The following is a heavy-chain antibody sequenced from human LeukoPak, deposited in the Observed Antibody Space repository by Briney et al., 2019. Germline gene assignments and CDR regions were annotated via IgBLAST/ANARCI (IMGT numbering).Heavy chain of an antibody. CDR3: ARDGHSSGWGYYYYYMDV. CDR1: GFTFSSYE. V-gene: IGHV3-48*03. J-gene: IGHJ6*03. CDR2: ISSSGSTI. Sequence: PGGSLRLSCAASGFTFSSYEMKWVRQAPGKGLEWVSYISSSGSTIYYADSVKGRFTISRNNAKNPLYLQMNSLRAEDTAVYYCARDGHSSGWGYYYYYMDVWGKGTTVTVSS. D-gene: IGHD6-19*01.